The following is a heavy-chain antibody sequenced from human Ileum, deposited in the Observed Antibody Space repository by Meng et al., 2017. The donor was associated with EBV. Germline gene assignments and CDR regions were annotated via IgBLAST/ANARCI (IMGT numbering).Heavy chain of an antibody. D-gene: IGHD3-16*01. CDR1: GYTFINHD. V-gene: IGHV1-8*01. J-gene: IGHJ5*02. CDR3: ARGSGAGGRDWFDP. Sequence: QVQLGLAGAEVKKPGASVKVSCKASGYTFINHDINWVRQAAGQGLESIGWMNSYTGNAGYAQKFRGRVTMTRDTSINTAYLEVISLTSEDTAVYYCARGSGAGGRDWFDPWGQGTLVTVSS. CDR2: MNSYTGNA.